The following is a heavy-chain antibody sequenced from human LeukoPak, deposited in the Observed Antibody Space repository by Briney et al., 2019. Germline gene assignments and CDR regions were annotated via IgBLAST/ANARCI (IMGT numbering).Heavy chain of an antibody. Sequence: GASVKVSCKASGGTFSSYAISWVRQAPGQGLEWMGRSIPILGIANYAQKFQGRVTITADKSTSTAYMELSSLRSEDTAVYYCARDRYDSSGPWGQGTLVTVSS. CDR1: GGTFSSYA. J-gene: IGHJ5*02. V-gene: IGHV1-69*04. CDR3: ARDRYDSSGP. CDR2: SIPILGIA. D-gene: IGHD3-22*01.